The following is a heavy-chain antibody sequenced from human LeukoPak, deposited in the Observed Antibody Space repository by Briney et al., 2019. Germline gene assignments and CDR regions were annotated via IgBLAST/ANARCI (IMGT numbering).Heavy chain of an antibody. D-gene: IGHD3-10*01. V-gene: IGHV3-23*01. CDR3: VKNYDSGRGVPYGMDV. CDR2: IGAGSGAIT. J-gene: IGHJ6*02. Sequence: GGSLRLSCVASGFTFSSYAMRWVRQAPGKGLEWVSAIGAGSGAITIYADSVKGRFTISRDNSKNTLYLQMNSLRGEDTAVYYCVKNYDSGRGVPYGMDVWGQGTTVTVSS. CDR1: GFTFSSYA.